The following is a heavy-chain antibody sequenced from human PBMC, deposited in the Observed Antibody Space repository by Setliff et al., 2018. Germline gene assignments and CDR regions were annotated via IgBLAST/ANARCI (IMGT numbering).Heavy chain of an antibody. CDR1: GYTFTSYA. J-gene: IGHJ6*02. Sequence: ASVKVSCKASGYTFTSYAMHWVRQAPGQRLEWMGWISAGNGNTKYSQKFQGRVTITRDTSASTAYMELSSLRSEDTAVYYCARDPASSGYDTYYYYYYGMDVWGQGTTVTV. D-gene: IGHD5-12*01. CDR2: ISAGNGNT. CDR3: ARDPASSGYDTYYYYYYGMDV. V-gene: IGHV1-3*01.